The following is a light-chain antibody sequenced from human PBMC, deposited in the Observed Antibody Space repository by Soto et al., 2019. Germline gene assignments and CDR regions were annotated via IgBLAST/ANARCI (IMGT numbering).Light chain of an antibody. J-gene: IGKJ5*01. V-gene: IGKV3-20*01. Sequence: EVRVSLSLGTLSLYPGERATLSCRASQSVSSSYLAWYQQRPGQAPRLLIYGASSRAPGLPGRFSGSGSGTDFTLTISRLEPEDFAVYYCQQYGSSPPIPFGQGTRPEIK. CDR2: GAS. CDR1: QSVSSSY. CDR3: QQYGSSPPIP.